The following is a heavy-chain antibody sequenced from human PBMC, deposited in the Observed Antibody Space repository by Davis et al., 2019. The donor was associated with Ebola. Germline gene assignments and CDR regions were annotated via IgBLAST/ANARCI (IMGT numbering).Heavy chain of an antibody. V-gene: IGHV3-74*01. CDR2: IKTDGSST. CDR3: ARGVPAAIYEFGGFDY. Sequence: GESLKISCAASGFTFSSYWMHWVRQGPGKGLVWVSRIKTDGSSTNYADSVKGRFTISRDNAKNTLYLQMNSLRAEDTAVYYCARGVPAAIYEFGGFDYWGQGTLVTVSS. D-gene: IGHD2-2*01. CDR1: GFTFSSYW. J-gene: IGHJ4*02.